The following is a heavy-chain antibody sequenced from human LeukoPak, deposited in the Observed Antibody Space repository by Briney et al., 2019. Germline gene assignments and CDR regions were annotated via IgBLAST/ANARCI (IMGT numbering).Heavy chain of an antibody. D-gene: IGHD3-10*01. CDR1: GYTFTSYA. V-gene: IGHV7-4-1*02. J-gene: IGHJ4*02. Sequence: ASVTVSCTASGYTFTSYAMNWVRQAPGQGLEWMGWINTNTGNPTYAQGFTGRFVFSLDTSVSTAYLQIISLKADDTAAYYCVRGTPTPGMDYWGQGTQVTVSS. CDR2: INTNTGNP. CDR3: VRGTPTPGMDY.